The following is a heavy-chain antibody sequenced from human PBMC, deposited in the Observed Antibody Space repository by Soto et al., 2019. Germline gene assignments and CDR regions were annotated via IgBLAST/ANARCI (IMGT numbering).Heavy chain of an antibody. Sequence: VQLVQSGNVVQKPGSSVKVSCKTSGYTFSSYGIIWVRQDPGQGLEWMGWISGYNGNADYAQRFRGRVNMTTDASTTTVFMELRDLRSDDTALYFCAREGWLGELLYWGQGSLVTVS. V-gene: IGHV1-18*01. CDR2: ISGYNGNA. CDR3: AREGWLGELLY. D-gene: IGHD3-10*01. CDR1: GYTFSSYG. J-gene: IGHJ4*02.